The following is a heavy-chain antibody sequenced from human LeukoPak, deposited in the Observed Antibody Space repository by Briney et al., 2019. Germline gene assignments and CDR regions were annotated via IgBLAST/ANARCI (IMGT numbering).Heavy chain of an antibody. CDR3: AKDLGTVTPLRGFDY. CDR1: GFTFSTYD. J-gene: IGHJ4*02. D-gene: IGHD4-11*01. CDR2: ISGSGGST. V-gene: IGHV3-23*01. Sequence: GGSLRLSCAASGFTFSTYDMHWVRQAPGKGLEWVSAISGSGGSTYYADSVKGRFTISRDNSKNTLYLQMNSLRAEDTAVYYCAKDLGTVTPLRGFDYWGQGTLVTVSS.